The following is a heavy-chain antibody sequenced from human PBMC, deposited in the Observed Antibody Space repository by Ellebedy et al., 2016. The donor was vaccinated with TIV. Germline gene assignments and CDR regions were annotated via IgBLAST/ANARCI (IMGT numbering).Heavy chain of an antibody. J-gene: IGHJ5*02. Sequence: SETLSLTCTVSGGSISSGGYYWSWIRQHPGTGLEWIGYIYYSGSTYYNPSLKSRVTISVDTSKNQFSLKLSSVTAADTAVYYCARGYGSGSYYLWFDPWGQGTLVTVSS. D-gene: IGHD3-10*01. CDR3: ARGYGSGSYYLWFDP. CDR1: GGSISSGGYY. V-gene: IGHV4-31*03. CDR2: IYYSGST.